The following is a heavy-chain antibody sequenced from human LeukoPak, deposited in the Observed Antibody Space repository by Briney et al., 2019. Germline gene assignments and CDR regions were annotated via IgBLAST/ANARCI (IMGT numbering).Heavy chain of an antibody. D-gene: IGHD6-13*01. Sequence: PGGSLRLSCAASGFTFSDYYMSWIRQAPGKGLEWVSYISSSGSTIYYADSVKGRFTISRDNAKNSLYLQMNSLRAEDTAVYYCAKLLAAAGSYYFDYWGQGTLVTVSS. J-gene: IGHJ4*02. CDR1: GFTFSDYY. V-gene: IGHV3-11*01. CDR3: AKLLAAAGSYYFDY. CDR2: ISSSGSTI.